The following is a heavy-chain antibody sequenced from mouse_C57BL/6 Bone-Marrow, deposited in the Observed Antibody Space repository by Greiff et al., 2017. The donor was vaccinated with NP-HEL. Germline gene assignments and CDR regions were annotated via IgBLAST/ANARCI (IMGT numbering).Heavy chain of an antibody. CDR2: INPNNGGT. D-gene: IGHD1-1*01. CDR3: ARDYYDGSSYEGWYFDV. V-gene: IGHV1-18*01. CDR1: GYTFTDYN. Sequence: VQLQQSGPELVKPGASVKIPCKASGYTFTDYNMDWVKQSHGKSLEWIGDINPNNGGTIYNQKFKGKATLTVDKSSSTAYMELRSLTSEDTAGYYCARDYYDGSSYEGWYFDVWGTGTTVTVSS. J-gene: IGHJ1*03.